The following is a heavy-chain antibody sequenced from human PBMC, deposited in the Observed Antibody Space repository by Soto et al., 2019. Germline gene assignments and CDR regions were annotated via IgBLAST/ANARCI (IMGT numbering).Heavy chain of an antibody. Sequence: GGSLRLSCAASGFTFSSYAMSWVRQAPGKGLEWVSAISGSGGSTYYADSVKGRFTISRDNSKNTLYLQMNSLRAEDTAVYYCAKDQGIGYSSGWYSEYFQHWGQGTLVTVSS. CDR3: AKDQGIGYSSGWYSEYFQH. J-gene: IGHJ1*01. V-gene: IGHV3-23*01. CDR1: GFTFSSYA. CDR2: ISGSGGST. D-gene: IGHD6-19*01.